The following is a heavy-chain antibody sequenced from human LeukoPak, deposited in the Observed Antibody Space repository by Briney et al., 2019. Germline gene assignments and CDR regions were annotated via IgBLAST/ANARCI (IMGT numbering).Heavy chain of an antibody. CDR3: AGKYYYDSSGYFYVDY. Sequence: SETLSLTCAVSGYSINGGYYWGWIRQPPEKGLEWIASIYPPGKTYYNPSLKSRVTISTDTSKNQFSLKLSSVTAADTAVYYCAGKYYYDSSGYFYVDYWGQGTLVTVSS. D-gene: IGHD3-22*01. J-gene: IGHJ4*02. CDR1: GYSINGGYY. CDR2: IYPPGKT. V-gene: IGHV4-38-2*01.